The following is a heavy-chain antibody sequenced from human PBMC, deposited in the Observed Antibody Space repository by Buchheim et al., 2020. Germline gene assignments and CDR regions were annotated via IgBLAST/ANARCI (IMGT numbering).Heavy chain of an antibody. J-gene: IGHJ6*02. Sequence: QVQLVESGGGVVQPGRSLRLSCAASRLTFRNFGMHWVRQAPGKGLEWVAFIRYDGSNRYYADSVTGRFTISRDNSKTTLYLQMNSLRAEDTAVYYCAKGAVLYYAMDVWGLGTT. V-gene: IGHV3-30*02. CDR1: RLTFRNFG. CDR2: IRYDGSNR. CDR3: AKGAVLYYAMDV. D-gene: IGHD6-19*01.